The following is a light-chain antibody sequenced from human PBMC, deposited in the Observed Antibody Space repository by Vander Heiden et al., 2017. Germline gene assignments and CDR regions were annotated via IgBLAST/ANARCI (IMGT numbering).Light chain of an antibody. CDR3: QQCHNRPWT. J-gene: IGKJ2*02. V-gene: IGKV3-15*01. CDR1: QNLSSS. CDR2: GAS. Sequence: DIAMTHPPASLSGSQGQSPTPACSARQNLSSSFLAWYQQKPGQAPRLLIYGASTRDSGIPGRFSGSGSGTEFTLTISSLQSEDFAVYHCQQCHNRPWTFGQGTKLEI.